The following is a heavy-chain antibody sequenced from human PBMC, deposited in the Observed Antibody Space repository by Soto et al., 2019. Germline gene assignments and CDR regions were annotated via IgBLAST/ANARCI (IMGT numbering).Heavy chain of an antibody. CDR1: GYTFNSYA. CDR3: ARDPGYSYGYN. Sequence: QVQLVQSGAEVKKPGASVKVSCKASGYTFNSYAMNWVRQAPGQRREWMGWINAGNGNTKYSQKFQGRVTITRDTSASTAYMELRSLRSEDTAVYYCARDPGYSYGYNWGQGTLVTVSS. CDR2: INAGNGNT. J-gene: IGHJ4*02. D-gene: IGHD5-18*01. V-gene: IGHV1-3*01.